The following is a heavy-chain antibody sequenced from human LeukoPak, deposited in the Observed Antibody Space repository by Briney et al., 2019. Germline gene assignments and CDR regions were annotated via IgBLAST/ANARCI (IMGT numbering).Heavy chain of an antibody. CDR1: GFTFSSYS. D-gene: IGHD2-15*01. Sequence: PGGSLRLSCAASGFTFSSYSMNWVRQAPGKGLEWVANIKQDGSEKYYVDSVKGRFTISRDNAKNSLYLQMNRLRAEDTAVYYCARVGIVVVVAATRHDAFDIWGQGTMVTVSS. CDR2: IKQDGSEK. CDR3: ARVGIVVVVAATRHDAFDI. J-gene: IGHJ3*02. V-gene: IGHV3-7*01.